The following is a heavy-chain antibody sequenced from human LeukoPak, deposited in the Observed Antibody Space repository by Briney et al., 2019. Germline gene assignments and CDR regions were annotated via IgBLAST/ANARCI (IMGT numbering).Heavy chain of an antibody. CDR2: INPNSGGT. CDR1: GYTFTGYY. Sequence: ASVKVSRKASGYTFTGYYMHWVRQAPGQGLEWVGWINPNSGGTNYAQKFQGRVTMTRDTSISTAYMELSRLRSDDTAVYYCAWSYGSESPLLDYWGQGTLVTVSS. J-gene: IGHJ4*02. D-gene: IGHD3-10*01. CDR3: AWSYGSESPLLDY. V-gene: IGHV1-2*02.